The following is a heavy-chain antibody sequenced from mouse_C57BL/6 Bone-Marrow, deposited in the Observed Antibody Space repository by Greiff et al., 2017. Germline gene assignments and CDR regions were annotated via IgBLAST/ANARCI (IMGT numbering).Heavy chain of an antibody. CDR3: ERGSRWLLFAY. Sequence: EVQLQQPGPALVKPGASVKIPCKASGYTFTDYNMDWVKQSHGQSLEWIGDINPNNGGTIYTQKFKGKATLTVDTPSSPAYMQLRILTSEDTAVNYGERGSRWLLFAYGGQGNLGNGAA. J-gene: IGHJ3*01. V-gene: IGHV1-18*01. CDR2: INPNNGGT. D-gene: IGHD2-3*01. CDR1: GYTFTDYN.